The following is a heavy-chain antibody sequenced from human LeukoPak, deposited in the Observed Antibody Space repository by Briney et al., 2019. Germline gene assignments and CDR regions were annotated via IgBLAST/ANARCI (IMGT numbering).Heavy chain of an antibody. V-gene: IGHV4-39*01. CDR2: IYYSGRT. CDR3: ARRRYYDGSGYLE. Sequence: SETLSLTCSVSGDSVSRSDSYWDWIRQPPGKGLEWIGTIYYSGRTYYSPSLKSRVTMSVDPSNNHFSLNLRSVTAADTAVYYCARRRYYDGSGYLEWGQGTLLSVSS. D-gene: IGHD3-22*01. J-gene: IGHJ1*01. CDR1: GDSVSRSDSY.